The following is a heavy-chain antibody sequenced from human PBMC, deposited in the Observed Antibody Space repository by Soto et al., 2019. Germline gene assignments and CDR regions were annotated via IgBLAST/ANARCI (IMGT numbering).Heavy chain of an antibody. J-gene: IGHJ6*02. CDR2: IYHSGST. CDR3: ARDRNYYDSSGYYYTAYYYYYYGMDV. V-gene: IGHV4-38-2*02. D-gene: IGHD3-22*01. Sequence: SETLSLTCAVSGYSISSGYYWGWIRQPPGKGLEWIGSIYHSGSTYYNPSLKSRVTISVDTSKNQFPLKLSSVTAADTAVYYCARDRNYYDSSGYYYTAYYYYYYGMDVWGQGTTVTVSS. CDR1: GYSISSGYY.